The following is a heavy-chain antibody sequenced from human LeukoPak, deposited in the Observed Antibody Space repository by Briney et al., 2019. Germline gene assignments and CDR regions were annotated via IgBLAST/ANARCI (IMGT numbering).Heavy chain of an antibody. D-gene: IGHD1-26*01. CDR3: ASTSIVGATRGNYYFDY. J-gene: IGHJ4*02. CDR2: INHSGST. V-gene: IGHV4-34*01. Sequence: SETLSLTCAVYGGSFSGYYWSWIRQPPGKGLEWIGGINHSGSTNYNPSLKSRVTISVDTSKNQFSLKLSSVTAADTAVYYCASTSIVGATRGNYYFDYWGQGTLVTVSS. CDR1: GGSFSGYY.